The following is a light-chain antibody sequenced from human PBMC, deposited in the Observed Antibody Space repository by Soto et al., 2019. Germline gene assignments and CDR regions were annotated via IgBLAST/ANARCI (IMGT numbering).Light chain of an antibody. CDR2: GNR. V-gene: IGLV1-40*01. CDR1: SSNTGAGYD. J-gene: IGLJ3*02. CDR3: QSYDSSLNIWV. Sequence: QSVLTQSPSVSGAPGQRVTISCTGSSSNTGAGYDVHWYQQFPGTVPKLLIYGNRNRPSGVPDRFSGSKSGTSASLAITGLQAEDEDDYYCQSYDSSLNIWVFGGGTKLTVL.